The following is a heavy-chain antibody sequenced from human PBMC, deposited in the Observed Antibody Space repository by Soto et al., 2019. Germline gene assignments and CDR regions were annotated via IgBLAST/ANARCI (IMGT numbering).Heavy chain of an antibody. Sequence: PGGSLRLSCAASAFTLSAYDMHWVRQPNGKGLEWVSALGAADDPYYXGSVKGRFTISRENVKNSLYLQMNNLRAGDTAVYYCARAYSGRLPRRADYYYAMDVWGQGTTVTVSS. CDR2: LGAADDP. V-gene: IGHV3-13*05. CDR1: AFTLSAYD. CDR3: ARAYSGRLPRRADYYYAMDV. D-gene: IGHD2-15*01. J-gene: IGHJ6*02.